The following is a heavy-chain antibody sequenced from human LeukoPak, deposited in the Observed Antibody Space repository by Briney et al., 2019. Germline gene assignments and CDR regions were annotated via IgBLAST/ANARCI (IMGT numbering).Heavy chain of an antibody. CDR2: INPSGGST. Sequence: ASVKVSCKASGYTFTSYYMHWVRQAPGQGLEWMGIINPSGGSTSYAQKFQGRVTMTRDMSTSTVYMELSSLRSEDTAVYYCARVSDIVVVVAATWGTGAFDIWGQGTMVTVSS. V-gene: IGHV1-46*01. D-gene: IGHD2-15*01. CDR3: ARVSDIVVVVAATWGTGAFDI. CDR1: GYTFTSYY. J-gene: IGHJ3*02.